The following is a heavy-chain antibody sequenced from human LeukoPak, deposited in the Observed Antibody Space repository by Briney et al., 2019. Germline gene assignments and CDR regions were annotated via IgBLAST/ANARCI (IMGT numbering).Heavy chain of an antibody. D-gene: IGHD3-10*01. V-gene: IGHV3-23*01. CDR3: AGRGSGSYFDY. CDR2: ISGSGGST. CDR1: GFTFSTYG. Sequence: PGRTLRLSCAASGFTFSTYGMSWVRQAPGKGLEWVSAISGSGGSTYYADSVKGRFTISRDNSQNTLYLQMNSLRAEDTAVYYCAGRGSGSYFDYWGQGTLVTVSS. J-gene: IGHJ4*02.